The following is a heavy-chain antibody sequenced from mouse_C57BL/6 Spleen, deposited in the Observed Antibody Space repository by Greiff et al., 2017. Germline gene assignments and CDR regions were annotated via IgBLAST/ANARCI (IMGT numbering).Heavy chain of an antibody. CDR3: TRDGYYEGAMDY. D-gene: IGHD2-3*01. CDR2: IDPETGGT. CDR1: GYTFTDYE. J-gene: IGHJ4*01. V-gene: IGHV1-15*01. Sequence: QVQLQQSGAELVRPGASVTLSCKASGYTFTDYEMHWVKQTPVHGLEWIGAIDPETGGTAYNQKFKGKAILTADTSSSTAYMELRSLTSEDSAVYYCTRDGYYEGAMDYWGQGTSVTVSS.